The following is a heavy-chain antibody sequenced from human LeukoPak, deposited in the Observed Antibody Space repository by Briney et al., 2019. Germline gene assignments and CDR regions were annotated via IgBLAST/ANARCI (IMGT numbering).Heavy chain of an antibody. CDR3: ARDTGYCSSTSCPLNWFDP. V-gene: IGHV1-2*02. J-gene: IGHJ5*02. Sequence: ASVKVSCKASGYTVTGYYMHWVRQAPGQGLEWMGWINPNSGGTNYAQKFQGRVTMTRDTSISTAYMELSRLRSDDTAVYYCARDTGYCSSTSCPLNWFDPWGQGTLVTVSS. CDR2: INPNSGGT. D-gene: IGHD2-2*01. CDR1: GYTVTGYY.